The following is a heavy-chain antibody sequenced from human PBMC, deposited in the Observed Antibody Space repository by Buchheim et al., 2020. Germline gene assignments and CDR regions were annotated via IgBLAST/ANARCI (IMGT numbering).Heavy chain of an antibody. CDR2: IYYTGST. CDR3: ARGPHITWNYFDY. J-gene: IGHJ4*02. D-gene: IGHD3-16*01. V-gene: IGHV4-59*01. CDR1: GGSISGNY. Sequence: QVQLQESGPGLVKPSETLSLTCTVSGGSISGNYWSWMRQTPGKGLEWIGYIYYTGSTNYNLSLKSRVTISVETSKSQLSLKLTSVTAADTAVYYCARGPHITWNYFDYWGQG.